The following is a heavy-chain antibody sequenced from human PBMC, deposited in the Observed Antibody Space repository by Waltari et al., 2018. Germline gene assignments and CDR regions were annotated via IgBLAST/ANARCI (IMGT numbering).Heavy chain of an antibody. Sequence: EVQLVESGGGLVEPGGSLRLSCVASGFSFSNYWMSWVRQAPGKGMEGVADIKEDGSKEYYLGSVKGRFTISRDNAKNSVYLQMNSLRPEDTAVYYCARDWEGERPNFDYWGQGTPVTVSS. V-gene: IGHV3-7*04. CDR1: GFSFSNYW. CDR2: IKEDGSKE. CDR3: ARDWEGERPNFDY. J-gene: IGHJ4*02. D-gene: IGHD1-26*01.